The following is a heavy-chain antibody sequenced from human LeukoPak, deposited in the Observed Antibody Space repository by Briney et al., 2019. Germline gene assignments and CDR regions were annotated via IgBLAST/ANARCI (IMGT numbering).Heavy chain of an antibody. CDR2: ISSSSSYI. CDR1: GFTFSSYS. Sequence: GGSLRLSCAASGFTFSSYSMNWVRQAPGKGLEWVSSISSSSSYIYYADSVKGRFTISRDNAKNSLYLQMNSLRAEDTAVYYCARSLPHSSGYYYSIDYWGQGTLVTVSS. V-gene: IGHV3-21*01. CDR3: ARSLPHSSGYYYSIDY. J-gene: IGHJ4*02. D-gene: IGHD3-22*01.